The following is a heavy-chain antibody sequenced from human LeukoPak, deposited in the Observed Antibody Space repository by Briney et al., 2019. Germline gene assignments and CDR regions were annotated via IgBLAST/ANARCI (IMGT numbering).Heavy chain of an antibody. CDR3: ARDSDPYYHGSGSYYCSVAY. CDR1: GGTFSSYA. V-gene: IGHV1-69*05. CDR2: IIPIFGTA. Sequence: SVKVSCKASGGTFSSYAISWVRQAPGQGLEWMGRIIPIFGTANYAQKFQGRVTITTDESTSTAYMELSSLRSEDTAVYYCARDSDPYYHGSGSYYCSVAYWGQGTLVTVSS. J-gene: IGHJ4*02. D-gene: IGHD3-10*01.